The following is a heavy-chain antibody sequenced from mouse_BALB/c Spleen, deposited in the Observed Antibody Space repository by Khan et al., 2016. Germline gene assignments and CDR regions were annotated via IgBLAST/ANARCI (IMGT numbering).Heavy chain of an antibody. J-gene: IGHJ1*01. V-gene: IGHV9-3-1*01. CDR3: ARYRYYYGSSRYFEV. CDR2: INTYSGES. CDR1: GYTFTNYG. D-gene: IGHD1-1*01. Sequence: QIQLVQSGPELKRPGKTVKISCKASGYTFTNYGINWVKQAPGKGLKWMGWINTYSGESTYADDFKGRFAFSLETSANTAYLQINNLKNEDTATYSCARYRYYYGSSRYFEVWGAGTTVTVSS.